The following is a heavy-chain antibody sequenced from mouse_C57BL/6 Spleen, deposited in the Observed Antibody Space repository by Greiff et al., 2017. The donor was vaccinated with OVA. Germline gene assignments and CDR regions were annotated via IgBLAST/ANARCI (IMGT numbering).Heavy chain of an antibody. CDR1: GYTFTDYY. V-gene: IGHV1-26*01. CDR3: ARANWDGGIAY. D-gene: IGHD4-1*01. Sequence: EVQLQQSGPELVKPGASVKISCKASGYTFTDYYMNWVKQSHGKSLEWIGDINPNNGGTSYNQKFKGKATLTVDKSSSTAYMELRSLTSEDSAVYYCARANWDGGIAYWGQGTLVTVSA. CDR2: INPNNGGT. J-gene: IGHJ3*01.